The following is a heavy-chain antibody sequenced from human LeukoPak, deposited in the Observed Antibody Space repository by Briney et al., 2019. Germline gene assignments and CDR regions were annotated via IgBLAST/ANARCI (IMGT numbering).Heavy chain of an antibody. V-gene: IGHV1-18*01. CDR1: GYTFTSYG. Sequence: ASVKVSCKASGYTFTSYGISWVRQALGQGLEWMGWISAYNGNTNYAQKLQGRVTMTTDTSTSTAYMELRSLRSDDTAVYYCARDPYYDSSGYTYFDYWGQGTLVTVSS. CDR3: ARDPYYDSSGYTYFDY. J-gene: IGHJ4*02. CDR2: ISAYNGNT. D-gene: IGHD3-22*01.